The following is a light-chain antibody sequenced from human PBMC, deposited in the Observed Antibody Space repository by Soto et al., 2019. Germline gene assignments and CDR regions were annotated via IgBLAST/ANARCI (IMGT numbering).Light chain of an antibody. CDR2: GAS. CDR3: QQYNNWPPLT. Sequence: IVMTQSPATLPVSPGERATLSCRASQSVSSNLAWYQQKPGQAPRLLIYGASTRATGIPARFSGSGSGTEFTLTISSLQSEDFAVYYCQQYNNWPPLTFGGGTKVDIK. CDR1: QSVSSN. V-gene: IGKV3-15*01. J-gene: IGKJ4*01.